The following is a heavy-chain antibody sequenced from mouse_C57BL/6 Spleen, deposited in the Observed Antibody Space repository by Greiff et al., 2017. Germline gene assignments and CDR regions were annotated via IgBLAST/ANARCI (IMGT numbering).Heavy chain of an antibody. V-gene: IGHV1-80*01. CDR2: IYPGDGDT. CDR1: GYAFSSYW. CDR3: ARSYEYDVGAMDY. Sequence: VQLQESGAELVKPGASVKISCKASGYAFSSYWMNWVKQRPGKGLEWIGQIYPGDGDTNYNGKFKGKATLTADKSSSTAYMQLSSLTSEDSAVYFCARSYEYDVGAMDYWGQGTSVTVSS. D-gene: IGHD2-4*01. J-gene: IGHJ4*01.